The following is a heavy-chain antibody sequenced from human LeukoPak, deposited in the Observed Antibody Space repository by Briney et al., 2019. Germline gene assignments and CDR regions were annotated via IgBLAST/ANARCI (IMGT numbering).Heavy chain of an antibody. CDR3: ARGASGYSYG. Sequence: SETLSLTCTVSGGSISSYYWSWIRQPPGKGLEWIGYIYYSGSTNYNPSLKSRVTISIDTSKNQFALNLSSVTAADTAVYYCARGASGYSYGWGQGTLVTVSS. J-gene: IGHJ4*02. CDR2: IYYSGST. V-gene: IGHV4-59*01. D-gene: IGHD5-18*01. CDR1: GGSISSYY.